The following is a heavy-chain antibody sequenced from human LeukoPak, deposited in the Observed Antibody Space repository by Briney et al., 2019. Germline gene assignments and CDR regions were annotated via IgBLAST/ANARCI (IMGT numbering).Heavy chain of an antibody. Sequence: GGSLRLSCAASGFTFTTYWMSWVSQAPGKGLEWVANIKQDGNEKYYVDSVKGRFTISRDNAKNSLYLQMNSLRAEDTAVYYCARDRTRLVYWGQGTLVTVSS. CDR1: GFTFTTYW. J-gene: IGHJ4*02. CDR2: IKQDGNEK. CDR3: ARDRTRLVY. V-gene: IGHV3-7*01. D-gene: IGHD6-6*01.